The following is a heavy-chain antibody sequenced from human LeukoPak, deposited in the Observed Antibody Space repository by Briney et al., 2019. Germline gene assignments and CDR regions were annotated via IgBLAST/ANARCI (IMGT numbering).Heavy chain of an antibody. V-gene: IGHV3-9*03. J-gene: IGHJ3*02. Sequence: PGGSLRLSCAASGFTFDDYAMHWVRQAPGKGLEWVSGISWNSGSIGYADSVKGRFTISRDNAKNSLYLQMNSLRAEDMALYYCAKDIGSSGWSAFDIWGQGTMVTVSS. CDR3: AKDIGSSGWSAFDI. CDR2: ISWNSGSI. D-gene: IGHD3-22*01. CDR1: GFTFDDYA.